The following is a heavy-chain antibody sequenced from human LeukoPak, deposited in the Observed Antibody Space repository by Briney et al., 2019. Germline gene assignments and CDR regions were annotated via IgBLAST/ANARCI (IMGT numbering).Heavy chain of an antibody. V-gene: IGHV3-48*01. J-gene: IGHJ5*02. D-gene: IGHD2-15*01. Sequence: GGSLGLSXTASGFTFSTYGMNWVRQAPGKGLEWLSYISTTSGTIYYADSVKGRFTIFRDNAKNSLYLQMNSLRAEDTAVYYCAGGYCSDGTCYRFDPWGQGTLVTVSS. CDR3: AGGYCSDGTCYRFDP. CDR2: ISTTSGTI. CDR1: GFTFSTYG.